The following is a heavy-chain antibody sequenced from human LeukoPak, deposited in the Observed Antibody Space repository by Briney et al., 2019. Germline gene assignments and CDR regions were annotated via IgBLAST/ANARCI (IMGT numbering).Heavy chain of an antibody. CDR3: ARVPISYSSGWYEPTPGSFDY. CDR2: IKQDGSEK. Sequence: GGSLRLSCAASGFTFSSYWMSWVRQAPGKGLEWVANIKQDGSEKYYVDSVKGRFTISRDNAKNSLYLQMNSLRAEDTAVYYCARVPISYSSGWYEPTPGSFDYWGQGTLVTVSS. CDR1: GFTFSSYW. J-gene: IGHJ4*02. V-gene: IGHV3-7*01. D-gene: IGHD6-19*01.